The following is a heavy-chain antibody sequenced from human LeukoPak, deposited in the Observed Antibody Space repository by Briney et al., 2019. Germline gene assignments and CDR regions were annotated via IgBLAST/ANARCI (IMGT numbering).Heavy chain of an antibody. Sequence: SETLSLTCTVSGYSISSGFHWGWIRQPPGKGLEWIGNIYHNGSTYYNPSLKGRVIMSVDTPKNHFSLKLGSVTAADTAVYYCARTGMGIGRDAFDIWGQGTMVTVSS. V-gene: IGHV4-38-2*02. CDR2: IYHNGST. CDR1: GYSISSGFH. J-gene: IGHJ3*02. CDR3: ARTGMGIGRDAFDI. D-gene: IGHD6-13*01.